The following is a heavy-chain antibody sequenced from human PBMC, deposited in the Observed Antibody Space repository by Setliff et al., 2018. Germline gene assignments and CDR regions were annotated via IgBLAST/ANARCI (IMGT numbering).Heavy chain of an antibody. CDR2: ISGSGGTT. CDR1: GFTFSSYG. D-gene: IGHD6-19*01. J-gene: IGHJ5*02. CDR3: AKTEPPGEYSSGWLNWFDP. V-gene: IGHV3-23*01. Sequence: GGSLRLSCAASGFTFSSYGMSWVRQAPGKGLEWVSGISGSGGTTYYADSVKGRFTISRDNSKNTLFLQMNSLRAEDTAIYYCAKTEPPGEYSSGWLNWFDPWGQGTLVTVSS.